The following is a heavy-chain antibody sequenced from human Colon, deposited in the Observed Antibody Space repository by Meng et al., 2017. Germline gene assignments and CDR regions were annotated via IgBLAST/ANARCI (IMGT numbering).Heavy chain of an antibody. CDR2: INYSGNT. J-gene: IGHJ4*02. D-gene: IGHD1-1*01. V-gene: IGHV4-59*01. CDR3: ATTAGTWHPFSY. Sequence: QVEKQESGPGRVKPTETLSLTCTGAGGSISSSYWSWIRQPQGKRPEWIGYINYSGNTNYNPSLMTRVTMSVDTSKNQISLRLSSVTAADTAVYYCATTAGTWHPFSYWGQGTLVTVSS. CDR1: GGSISSSY.